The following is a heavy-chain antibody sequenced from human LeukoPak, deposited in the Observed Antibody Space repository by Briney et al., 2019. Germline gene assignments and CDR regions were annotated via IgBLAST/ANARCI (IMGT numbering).Heavy chain of an antibody. CDR1: GYTFTGSH. D-gene: IGHD3-3*01. CDR3: ARGFWSGYYGMDV. J-gene: IGHJ6*02. V-gene: IGHV1-2*06. Sequence: ASVKVSCKASGYTFTGSHMHWVRQAPGQGLEWMGRINPNSGGAIYAQNFQGRVTMTRDTSISTAYMELSRLRSDDTAVYYCARGFWSGYYGMDVWGQGTTVTVSS. CDR2: INPNSGGA.